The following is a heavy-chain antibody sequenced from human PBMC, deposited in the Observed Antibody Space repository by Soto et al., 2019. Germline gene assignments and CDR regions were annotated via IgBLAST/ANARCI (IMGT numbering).Heavy chain of an antibody. J-gene: IGHJ6*03. V-gene: IGHV1-24*01. CDR1: GYTLTELS. D-gene: IGHD2-15*01. Sequence: ASVKVSCKVSGYTLTELSMHWVRQAPGKGLEWMGGFDPEDGETIYAQKFQGRVTMTEDTSTDTAYMELSSLRSEDTAVYYCATAHDTPYYMDVCGKGTTVTVSS. CDR2: FDPEDGET. CDR3: ATAHDTPYYMDV.